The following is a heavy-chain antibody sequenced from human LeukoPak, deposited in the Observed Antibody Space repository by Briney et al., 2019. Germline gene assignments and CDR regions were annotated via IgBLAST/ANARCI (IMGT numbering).Heavy chain of an antibody. CDR2: ISGSGGST. CDR1: GFTFSSYA. J-gene: IGHJ4*02. V-gene: IGHV3-23*01. Sequence: GGSLRLSCAASGFTFSSYAMSWVRQAPGKGLEWVSAISGSGGSTYYADSVKGRFTISRDNSKNTLCLQMNSLRAEDTAVYYCAKDDSSSWYGATGGDYWGQGTLVTVSS. D-gene: IGHD6-13*01. CDR3: AKDDSSSWYGATGGDY.